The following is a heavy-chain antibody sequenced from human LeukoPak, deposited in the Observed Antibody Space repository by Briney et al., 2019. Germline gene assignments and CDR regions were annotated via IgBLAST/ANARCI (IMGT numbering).Heavy chain of an antibody. V-gene: IGHV3-23*01. Sequence: GGSLRLSCAASGFTFSSYAMSWVRQAPGKGLEWVSAISGSGGSTYYADSVKGRFTISRDNSKNTLCLQMNSLRAEDTAVYYCAKGLLPLPYYFDYWGQGTLVTVSS. CDR2: ISGSGGST. CDR1: GFTFSSYA. J-gene: IGHJ4*02. CDR3: AKGLLPLPYYFDY.